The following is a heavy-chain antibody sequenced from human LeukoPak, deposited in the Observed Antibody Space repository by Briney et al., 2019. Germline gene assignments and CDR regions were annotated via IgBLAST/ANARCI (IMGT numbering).Heavy chain of an antibody. CDR1: GYTFTNYF. Sequence: ASAKVSCKASGYTFTNYFMHWVRQAPGQGLEWVGIINPGAGSTTYAQKFQGRVTMTRDTSTTTIYMELSSLRSEDTAVYYCARDHYWGQGTLVTVSS. CDR2: INPGAGST. CDR3: ARDHY. J-gene: IGHJ4*02. V-gene: IGHV1-46*01.